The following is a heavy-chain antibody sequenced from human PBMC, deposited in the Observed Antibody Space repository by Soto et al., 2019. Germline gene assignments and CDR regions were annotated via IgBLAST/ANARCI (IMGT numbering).Heavy chain of an antibody. D-gene: IGHD5-18*01. CDR1: GFTFSSYG. V-gene: IGHV3-30*18. CDR2: ISYDGSKE. J-gene: IGHJ6*02. Sequence: QVQLVESGGGVVQPGRSLRLSCAASGFTFSSYGMHWVRQAPGKGLEWVAVISYDGSKEFYADSVKGRFTFSRDNSKNTLYLQMNSLRAEDTAVYYCAKDLRLWSKDYYYYGMDVWGQGTTVTVSS. CDR3: AKDLRLWSKDYYYYGMDV.